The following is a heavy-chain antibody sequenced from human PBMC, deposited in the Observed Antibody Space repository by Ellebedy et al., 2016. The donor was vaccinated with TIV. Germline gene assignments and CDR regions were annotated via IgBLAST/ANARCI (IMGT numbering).Heavy chain of an antibody. CDR3: ARVASGIQLPGSFDY. D-gene: IGHD5-18*01. V-gene: IGHV1-18*01. CDR2: ISAYNGNT. CDR1: GYTFTSYG. J-gene: IGHJ4*02. Sequence: ASVKVSCKASGYTFTSYGISWVRQAPGQGLEWMGWISAYNGNTNYAQTLQGRVTMTTDTSTSTAYMELRSLRSDDTAVYYGARVASGIQLPGSFDYWGQGTLVTVSS.